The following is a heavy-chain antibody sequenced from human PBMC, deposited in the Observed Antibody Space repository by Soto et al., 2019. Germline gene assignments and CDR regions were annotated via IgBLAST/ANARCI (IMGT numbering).Heavy chain of an antibody. J-gene: IGHJ6*02. CDR2: ISAYNGNT. Sequence: QVQLVQSGAEVKKPGASVKVSCTASGYTFTSYGISWVRQAPGQGLEWMGWISAYNGNTNYAQKLQGRVTMTTDTSTSTAYMELRSLTSDDTAVYYCARDIAVAGDAVRLYGMDVWGQGTTFTVSS. V-gene: IGHV1-18*01. D-gene: IGHD6-19*01. CDR3: ARDIAVAGDAVRLYGMDV. CDR1: GYTFTSYG.